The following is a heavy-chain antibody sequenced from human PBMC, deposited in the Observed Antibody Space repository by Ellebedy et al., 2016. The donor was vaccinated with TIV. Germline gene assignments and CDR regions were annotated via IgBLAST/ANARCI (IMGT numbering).Heavy chain of an antibody. J-gene: IGHJ4*02. CDR2: ISYVGNNK. CDR3: AKDRISGDGYWVFDQ. CDR1: GFTFSTYG. Sequence: PGGSLRLSCAASGFTFSTYGMHWVRQAPGKGLEWVAVISYVGNNKYYADSVKGRFTISRDNSKNTVDLQMNSLRAEDTAVYYCAKDRISGDGYWVFDQWGQGALVTVSS. V-gene: IGHV3-30*18. D-gene: IGHD5-18*01.